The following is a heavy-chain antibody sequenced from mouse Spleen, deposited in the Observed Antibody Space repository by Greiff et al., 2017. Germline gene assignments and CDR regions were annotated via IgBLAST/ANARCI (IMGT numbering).Heavy chain of an antibody. D-gene: IGHD4-1*01. CDR2: IDPETGGT. J-gene: IGHJ1*01. CDR1: GYTFTDYE. Sequence: QVQLQQSGAELVRPGASVTLSCKASGYTFTDYEMHWVKQTPVHGLEWIGAIDPETGGTAYNQKFKGKAILTADKSSSTAYMELRSLTSEDSAVYYCTRELGRIYFDVWGAGTTVTVSS. CDR3: TRELGRIYFDV. V-gene: IGHV1-15*01.